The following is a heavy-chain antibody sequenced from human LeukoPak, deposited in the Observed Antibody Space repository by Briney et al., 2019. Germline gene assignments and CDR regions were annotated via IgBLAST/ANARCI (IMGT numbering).Heavy chain of an antibody. CDR3: AKGVRFLEWLLLDY. CDR1: GFTFSSYA. J-gene: IGHJ4*02. V-gene: IGHV3-23*01. Sequence: GGSLRLSCAASGFTFSSYAMSWVRKAPGKGLEGVSAIRGSGGSTYYADAVKCRFTISRDNSKNSLYLQMNSLRAEDTAVYYCAKGVRFLEWLLLDYWGQGTLVSVSS. CDR2: IRGSGGST. D-gene: IGHD3-3*01.